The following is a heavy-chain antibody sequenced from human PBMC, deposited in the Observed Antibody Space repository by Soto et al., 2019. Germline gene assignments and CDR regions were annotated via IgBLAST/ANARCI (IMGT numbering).Heavy chain of an antibody. D-gene: IGHD4-17*01. J-gene: IGHJ5*02. CDR1: GFTFSSYA. CDR3: AKDRSRDYGDYEGGRFHNWFDP. Sequence: EVQLLESGGGLVQPGGSLRLSCAASGFTFSSYAMSWVRQAPGKGLEWVSAISGSGGSTYYADSVKGRFTISRDNSKNTLYLQMNSLRAEDTAVYYCAKDRSRDYGDYEGGRFHNWFDPWGQGTLVTVSS. CDR2: ISGSGGST. V-gene: IGHV3-23*01.